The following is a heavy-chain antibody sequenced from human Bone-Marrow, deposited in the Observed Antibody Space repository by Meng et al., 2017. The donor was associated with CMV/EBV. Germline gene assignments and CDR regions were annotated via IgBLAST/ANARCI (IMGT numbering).Heavy chain of an antibody. CDR2: IIPIFGTA. Sequence: SVKVSCKASGGTFSSYAISWVRQAPGQGLEWMGGIIPIFGTANYAQKFQGRVTITTDESTSTAYMELSSLRSEDTAVYYCATTYYDFLSGYFGGMDVWGQGTTVTVSS. CDR1: GGTFSSYA. D-gene: IGHD3-3*01. CDR3: ATTYYDFLSGYFGGMDV. J-gene: IGHJ6*02. V-gene: IGHV1-69*05.